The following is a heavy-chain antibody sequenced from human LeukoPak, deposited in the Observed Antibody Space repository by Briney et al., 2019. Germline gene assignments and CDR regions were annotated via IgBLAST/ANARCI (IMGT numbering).Heavy chain of an antibody. CDR3: ARGWYSSGWSERGIDY. V-gene: IGHV1-69*04. CDR1: GGTFSSYA. CDR2: IIPILGIA. J-gene: IGHJ4*02. D-gene: IGHD6-19*01. Sequence: SVKVSCKASGGTFSSYAISWVRQAPGQGLEWMGRIIPILGIANYAQKFQGRVTITADKSTSTAYMELSSLRSEDTAVYYCARGWYSSGWSERGIDYWGQGTLVTVSS.